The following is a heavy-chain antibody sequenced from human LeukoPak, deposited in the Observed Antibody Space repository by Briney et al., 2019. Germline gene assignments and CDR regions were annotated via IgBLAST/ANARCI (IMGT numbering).Heavy chain of an antibody. CDR1: GYTFTRYG. D-gene: IGHD3-22*01. CDR2: ISAYNGNT. Sequence: ASVKVSCKASGYTFTRYGISWVRQAPGHGLEGMGWISAYNGNTNYAQKLQSRVTMTTDTSTSTAYMELRSLRSDDTAVYYCARGVITMIVVTYFDYWGQGTLVTVSS. J-gene: IGHJ4*02. CDR3: ARGVITMIVVTYFDY. V-gene: IGHV1-18*01.